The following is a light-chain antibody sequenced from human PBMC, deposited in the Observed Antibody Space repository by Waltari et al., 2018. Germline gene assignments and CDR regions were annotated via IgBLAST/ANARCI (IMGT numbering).Light chain of an antibody. CDR2: DTS. V-gene: IGLV7-43*01. CDR3: LLYYGTAQLV. Sequence: QTVVTQEPSLTVAPGGTVTLTCASSTGAVTSGYYPNWFQQKPGQAPRALIYDTSKRHSWTPDRFSGSLLGDKAALTLSGVQPEDEAEYYCLLYYGTAQLVFGGGTKLTV. CDR1: TGAVTSGYY. J-gene: IGLJ2*01.